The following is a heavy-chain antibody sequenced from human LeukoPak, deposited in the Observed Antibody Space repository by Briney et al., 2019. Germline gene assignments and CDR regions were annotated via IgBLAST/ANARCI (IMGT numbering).Heavy chain of an antibody. J-gene: IGHJ4*02. CDR3: AKEPLYCSGGSCYQPALDY. V-gene: IGHV3-23*01. CDR2: ISGIGGST. D-gene: IGHD2-15*01. CDR1: GFTFSSYA. Sequence: GGSLRLSCTASGFTFSSYAMSWVRQAPGKGLEWVSSISGIGGSTYYADSVKGRFTISRDNSKNTLYLQMNSLRAEDTAVYYCAKEPLYCSGGSCYQPALDYWGQGTLVTVSS.